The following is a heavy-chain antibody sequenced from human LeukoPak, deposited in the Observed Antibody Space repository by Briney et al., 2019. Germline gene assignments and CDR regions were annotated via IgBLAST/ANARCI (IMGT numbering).Heavy chain of an antibody. J-gene: IGHJ6*03. CDR2: ISYDGSNK. CDR3: ARSLGRVRSRDYYMDV. V-gene: IGHV3-30*04. D-gene: IGHD7-27*01. CDR1: GFTFSSYA. Sequence: PGGSLRLSCAASGFTFSSYAMHWVRQAPGKGLEWVAVISYDGSNKYYADSVKGRFTISRDNSKNTLYLQMNSLRAEDTAVYYCARSLGRVRSRDYYMDVWGKGTTVTVSS.